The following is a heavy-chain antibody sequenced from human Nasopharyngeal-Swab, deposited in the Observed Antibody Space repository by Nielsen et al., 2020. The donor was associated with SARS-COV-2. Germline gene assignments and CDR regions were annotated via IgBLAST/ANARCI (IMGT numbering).Heavy chain of an antibody. CDR3: ARRSGYSYGYALDN. D-gene: IGHD5-18*01. Sequence: WIRQPPGKGLEWIASIYHSGSTYYTPSLRSRVTILVDTSKNQFSLKLYSVTAADTAIYYCARRSGYSYGYALDNWGPGTLVTVSS. CDR2: IYHSGST. V-gene: IGHV4-38-2*01. J-gene: IGHJ4*02.